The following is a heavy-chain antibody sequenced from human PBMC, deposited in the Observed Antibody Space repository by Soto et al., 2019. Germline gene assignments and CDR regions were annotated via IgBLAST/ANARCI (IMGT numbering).Heavy chain of an antibody. Sequence: PSETLSLTCAVYGGSFSGYSWTWIRQPPGTGLEWIGEINHTGSTNYNPSLKSRVTISVDTSKNQFSLKVTSVTAADTAVYYCARRIVAPETFDYWGKGTLVTVSS. CDR1: GGSFSGYS. D-gene: IGHD5-12*01. CDR2: INHTGST. J-gene: IGHJ4*02. V-gene: IGHV4-34*01. CDR3: ARRIVAPETFDY.